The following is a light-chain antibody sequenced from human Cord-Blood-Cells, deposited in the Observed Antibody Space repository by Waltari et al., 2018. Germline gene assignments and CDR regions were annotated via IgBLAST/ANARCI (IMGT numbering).Light chain of an antibody. CDR1: TSDVGGYNY. CDR3: SSYTSSSTL. Sequence: QSALTQPASVSGSPGKSITIPCTGTTSDVGGYNYFSWYQQHPGKAPKLMIYDVSNRPSGVSNRFSGSKSGNTASLTISGLQAEDEADYYCSSYTSSSTLFGTGTKVTVL. V-gene: IGLV2-14*03. CDR2: DVS. J-gene: IGLJ1*01.